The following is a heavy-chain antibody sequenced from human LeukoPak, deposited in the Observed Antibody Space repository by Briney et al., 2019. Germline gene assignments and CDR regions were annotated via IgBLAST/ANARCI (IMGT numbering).Heavy chain of an antibody. CDR1: GYSFTSYW. Sequence: LGESLKISCKGSGYSFTSYWIGWVRQMPGKGLEWMGIIYPGDSDTRYSPSFQGQVTISADKSISTAYLQWSSLKASDTAMYYCARYQRWSGDHLDYWGQGPLVTVSS. D-gene: IGHD2-21*02. CDR3: ARYQRWSGDHLDY. V-gene: IGHV5-51*01. CDR2: IYPGDSDT. J-gene: IGHJ4*02.